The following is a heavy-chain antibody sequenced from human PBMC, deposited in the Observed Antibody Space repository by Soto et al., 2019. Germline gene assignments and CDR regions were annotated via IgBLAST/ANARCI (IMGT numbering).Heavy chain of an antibody. Sequence: QVQLVQSGAEVKKPGSSVKVSCKASGGTFSSYAISWVRQAPGQGLEWMGGIIPIFGTANYAQKFQGRVTSTADDAKTNAYMERSSRRSEDTAVYYCARLPWDGYNPRRPFDYWGQGTLVTVSS. V-gene: IGHV1-69*12. D-gene: IGHD5-12*01. CDR1: GGTFSSYA. CDR2: IIPIFGTA. CDR3: ARLPWDGYNPRRPFDY. J-gene: IGHJ4*02.